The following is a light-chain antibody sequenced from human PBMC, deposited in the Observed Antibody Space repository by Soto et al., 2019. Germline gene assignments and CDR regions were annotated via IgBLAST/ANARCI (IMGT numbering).Light chain of an antibody. CDR3: AAWDDSLNGVV. J-gene: IGLJ2*01. V-gene: IGLV1-44*01. CDR2: SNN. Sequence: QSVLTQPPSASGTPGQRVTISCSGSSSNIGRNTLNWYQQLPGTAPKLLIYSNNQRPSGVPDRFSGSKSGTSASLAISGLQSEDEADYYCAAWDDSLNGVVFGGGTKLTVL. CDR1: SSNIGRNT.